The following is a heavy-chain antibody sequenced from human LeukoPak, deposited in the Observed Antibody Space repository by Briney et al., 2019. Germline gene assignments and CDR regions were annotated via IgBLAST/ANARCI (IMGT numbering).Heavy chain of an antibody. V-gene: IGHV3-30-3*01. CDR3: ARTGPGYSLYYFDY. J-gene: IGHJ4*02. CDR2: ISYDGSNK. Sequence: GGSLRLSCAASGFTFSSYAMHWVRQAPGKGLEWVAVISYDGSNKYYADSVKGRFTISRDSTKKSLYLQMNSLRAEDTAVYYCARTGPGYSLYYFDYWGQGTLVTVSS. D-gene: IGHD4-23*01. CDR1: GFTFSSYA.